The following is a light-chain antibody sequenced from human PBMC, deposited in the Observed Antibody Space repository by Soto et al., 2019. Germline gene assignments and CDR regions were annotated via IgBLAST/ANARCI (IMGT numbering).Light chain of an antibody. Sequence: DIQMTQSPSSLSASVGDRVSITCRASQSISNYLNWYQQKPGKAPKLXIYAASSLQSGVPSRFSGSGSGTDFTLTISSLQPEDFATYYCQQSYSTPSITFGQGTRLEIK. V-gene: IGKV1-39*01. CDR1: QSISNY. CDR3: QQSYSTPSIT. CDR2: AAS. J-gene: IGKJ5*01.